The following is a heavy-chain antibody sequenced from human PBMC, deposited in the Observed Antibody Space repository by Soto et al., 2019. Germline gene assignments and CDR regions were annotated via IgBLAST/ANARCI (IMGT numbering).Heavy chain of an antibody. CDR2: INSDGSNI. J-gene: IGHJ4*02. CDR3: ARAGDWNYVQDF. D-gene: IGHD1-7*01. CDR1: GFTFTHYR. V-gene: IGHV3-74*01. Sequence: PGGSLSLSCVASGFTFTHYRIHWVRQAPGKGLEWVARINSDGSNINYADSVKGRFTISRDNSKNTVFLQMHSLTDDDSALYFCARAGDWNYVQDFWGQGTLVTVSS.